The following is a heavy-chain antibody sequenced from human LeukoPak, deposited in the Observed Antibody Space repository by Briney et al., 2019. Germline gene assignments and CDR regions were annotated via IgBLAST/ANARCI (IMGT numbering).Heavy chain of an antibody. D-gene: IGHD3-10*01. J-gene: IGHJ4*02. CDR2: IYYSGST. V-gene: IGHV4-31*03. CDR1: GGSISSGGYY. Sequence: SETLSLTCTVSGGSISSGGYYWSWIRQHPGTGLEWIGYIYYSGSTYYNPSLKSRVTISVDTSKNQFSLKLSSVTAADTAVYYCARAIIWFGELDSFDYWGQGTLVTVSS. CDR3: ARAIIWFGELDSFDY.